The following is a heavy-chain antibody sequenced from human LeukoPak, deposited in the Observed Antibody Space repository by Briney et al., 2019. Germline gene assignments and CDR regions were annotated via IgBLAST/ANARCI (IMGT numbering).Heavy chain of an antibody. J-gene: IGHJ4*02. Sequence: SETLSLTCTVSGGSISNYYWSWIRQPPGKGLEYIGFIYYTGTTNYNPSLKSRVTISVDTSKNQFSLKLSSVTAADTAVYYCARLGYWSGYFVFDYWGQGALVTVSS. V-gene: IGHV4-59*08. CDR3: ARLGYWSGYFVFDY. D-gene: IGHD3-3*01. CDR1: GGSISNYY. CDR2: IYYTGTT.